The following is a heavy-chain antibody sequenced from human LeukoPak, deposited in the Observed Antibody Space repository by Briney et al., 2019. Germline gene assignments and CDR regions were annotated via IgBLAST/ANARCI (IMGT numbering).Heavy chain of an antibody. CDR2: ISGSGGSI. J-gene: IGHJ2*01. V-gene: IGHV3-23*01. CDR3: ARCAPSYWYFDL. CDR1: GFTFSSYA. Sequence: GGSLRLSCAASGFTFSSYAMSWVRQAPGKGLEWVSAISGSGGSINYADSVKGRFTISRDNAKNSLYLQMNSLRAEDTAVYYCARCAPSYWYFDLWGRGTLVTVSS.